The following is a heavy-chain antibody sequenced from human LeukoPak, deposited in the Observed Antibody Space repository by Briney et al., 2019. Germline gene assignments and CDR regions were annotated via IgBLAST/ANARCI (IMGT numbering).Heavy chain of an antibody. CDR1: GYTFTGYY. Sequence: ASVKVSCKASGYTFTGYYMHWVRQAPGQGLEWMGIINPSGGSTSYAQKFQGRVTMTRDMSTSTVYMELSSLRSEDTAVYYCARAYSIQYYYDSSGYYQFDYWGQGTLVTVSS. V-gene: IGHV1-46*01. D-gene: IGHD3-22*01. CDR3: ARAYSIQYYYDSSGYYQFDY. J-gene: IGHJ4*02. CDR2: INPSGGST.